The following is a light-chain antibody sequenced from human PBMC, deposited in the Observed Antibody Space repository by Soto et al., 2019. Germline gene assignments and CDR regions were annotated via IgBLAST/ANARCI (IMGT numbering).Light chain of an antibody. V-gene: IGKV3-11*01. CDR3: QQRSNWPPGVT. CDR1: QSVSSY. Sequence: EIVLTQSPATLSLSPGERVTLSCRASQSVSSYLAWYQQKPGQAPRLLIYDASNRATGIPARFSGSGSGTDFTLTMSSLEPEDFAVYYCQQRSNWPPGVTFGPGTKVDIK. J-gene: IGKJ3*01. CDR2: DAS.